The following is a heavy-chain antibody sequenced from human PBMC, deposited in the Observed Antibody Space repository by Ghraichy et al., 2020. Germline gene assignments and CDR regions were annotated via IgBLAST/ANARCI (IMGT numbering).Heavy chain of an antibody. D-gene: IGHD2-2*01. J-gene: IGHJ2*01. CDR2: IIPILGIA. CDR1: GGTFSSYA. V-gene: IGHV1-69*04. Sequence: SVKVSCKASGGTFSSYAISWVRQAPGQGLEWMGRIIPILGIANYAQKFQGRVTITADKSTSTAYMKLSSLRSEDTAVYYCATRYCSSTSCYRRRWYFDLWGRGTLFTVSS. CDR3: ATRYCSSTSCYRRRWYFDL.